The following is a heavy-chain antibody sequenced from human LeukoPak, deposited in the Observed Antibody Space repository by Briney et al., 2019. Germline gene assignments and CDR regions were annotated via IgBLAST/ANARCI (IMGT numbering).Heavy chain of an antibody. Sequence: ASVKVSCKASGYTFTSYDINWVRQATGQGLEWMGWMNPNSGNTGYAQKFQGRVTITRNTSISTAYMELSSLRSEDTAVYYCARDHLGSSGWDDYYYYGMDVWGQGTTVTVSS. CDR2: MNPNSGNT. V-gene: IGHV1-8*03. CDR1: GYTFTSYD. CDR3: ARDHLGSSGWDDYYYYGMDV. D-gene: IGHD6-19*01. J-gene: IGHJ6*02.